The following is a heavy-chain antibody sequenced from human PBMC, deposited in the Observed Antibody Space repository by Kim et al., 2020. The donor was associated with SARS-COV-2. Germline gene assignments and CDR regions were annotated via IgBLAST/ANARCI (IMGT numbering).Heavy chain of an antibody. V-gene: IGHV3-9*01. CDR2: ISWNSGSI. CDR1: GFTFDDYA. D-gene: IGHD5-18*01. J-gene: IGHJ4*01. Sequence: GGSLRLSCAASGFTFDDYAMHWVRQAPGKGLEWVSGISWNSGSIGYADSVKGRFTISRDNAKNSLYLQMNSLRAEDTALSYCAKDVISIQLWSYFDYWG. CDR3: AKDVISIQLWSYFDY.